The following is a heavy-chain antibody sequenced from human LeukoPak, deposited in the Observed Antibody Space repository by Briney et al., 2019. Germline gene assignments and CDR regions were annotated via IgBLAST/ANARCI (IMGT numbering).Heavy chain of an antibody. D-gene: IGHD3-22*01. CDR2: INPKNGGT. CDR3: ARNPAQTYYYDP. CDR1: GYTFTGYY. V-gene: IGHV1-2*02. J-gene: IGHJ4*02. Sequence: ASVKVSCKASGYTFTGYYLHWVRQAPGPGLEWMGWINPKNGGTKYAQKFQGRVTMTRDTSISTAYMELSRLTSDDTAVYSCARNPAQTYYYDPWGQGTLVTVSS.